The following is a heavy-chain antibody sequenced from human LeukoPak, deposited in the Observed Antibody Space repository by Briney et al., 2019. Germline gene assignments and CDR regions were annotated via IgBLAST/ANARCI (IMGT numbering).Heavy chain of an antibody. V-gene: IGHV4-34*01. J-gene: IGHJ6*02. CDR2: INHSGST. CDR1: GGSFSGYY. Sequence: SETLSLTCAVYGGSFSGYYWSWIRQPPGKGLEWIGEINHSGSTNYDPSLKSRVTISVDTSKNQFSQKLSSVTAADTAVYYCARGLGHYDFWSGYGYYYGMDVWGQGTTVTVSS. D-gene: IGHD3-3*01. CDR3: ARGLGHYDFWSGYGYYYGMDV.